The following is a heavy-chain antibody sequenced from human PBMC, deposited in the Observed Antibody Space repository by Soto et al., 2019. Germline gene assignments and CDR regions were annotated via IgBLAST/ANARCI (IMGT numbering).Heavy chain of an antibody. CDR2: IIPIFGTP. CDR3: ALVGTYPGDY. D-gene: IGHD1-1*01. CDR1: GGTFSSYA. V-gene: IGHV1-69*12. J-gene: IGHJ4*02. Sequence: QVQLVQSGAEVKKPGSSVKVSCKASGGTFSSYAIGWVRQAPGQGLEWMGGIIPIFGTPNYAQKFQGRVTITVDESTSTAYMELSSLIAEDTAVYYCALVGTYPGDYWGQGTLVTVSS.